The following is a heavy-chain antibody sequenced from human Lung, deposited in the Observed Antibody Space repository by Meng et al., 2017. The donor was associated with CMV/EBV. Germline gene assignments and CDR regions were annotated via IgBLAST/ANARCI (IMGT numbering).Heavy chain of an antibody. J-gene: IGHJ4*02. CDR1: GGTFSSYT. CDR3: ASRYCSSTSCYSGFDY. CDR2: IIPILGIA. V-gene: IGHV1-69*02. Sequence: SXXVSXKASGGTFSSYTISWVRQAPGQGLEWMGRIIPILGIANYAQKFQGRVTITADKSTSTAYMELSSLRSEDTAVYYCASRYCSSTSCYSGFDYWGQGXLVTVSS. D-gene: IGHD2-2*02.